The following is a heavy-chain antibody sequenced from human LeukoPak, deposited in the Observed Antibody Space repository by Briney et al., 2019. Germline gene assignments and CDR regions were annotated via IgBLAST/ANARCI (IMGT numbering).Heavy chain of an antibody. D-gene: IGHD5/OR15-5a*01. CDR2: INSDGGGA. J-gene: IGHJ5*02. V-gene: IGHV3-74*01. CDR3: ARGVPPNWFDT. CDR1: GITFGNNW. Sequence: GGSLRLSCAASGITFGNNWMHWVRQGPGKGLVWISRINSDGGGAIYADSVKGRFTVSKDNGKNTLYLQMNSLRAEDTAVYYCARGVPPNWFDTWGQGTLVTVSS.